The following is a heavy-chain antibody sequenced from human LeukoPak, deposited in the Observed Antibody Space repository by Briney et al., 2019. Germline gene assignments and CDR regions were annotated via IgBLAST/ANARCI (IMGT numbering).Heavy chain of an antibody. CDR3: ARGRGPVRDYYYYMDV. Sequence: ASVKVSCKASGYTFTSYDINGVRQATGQGLEWMGWMNPKSGNTGNAQKFQGRVTITRNTSISTAYMELSSLRSEDPAVYYCARGRGPVRDYYYYMDVWGKGTTVTVSS. CDR2: MNPKSGNT. V-gene: IGHV1-8*03. D-gene: IGHD2/OR15-2a*01. J-gene: IGHJ6*03. CDR1: GYTFTSYD.